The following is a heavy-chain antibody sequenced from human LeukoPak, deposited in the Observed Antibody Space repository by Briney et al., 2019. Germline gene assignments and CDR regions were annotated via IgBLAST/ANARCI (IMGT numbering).Heavy chain of an antibody. V-gene: IGHV1-18*01. D-gene: IGHD6-19*01. J-gene: IGHJ1*01. CDR1: GYTFTSYG. Sequence: ASVKVSCKASGYTFTSYGISWVRQAPGQGLEWMGWISAYNGNTNYAQTLQGRVTMTTDTSTSTAYLELRSLRSDDTAVYYWARIAVAAGRYFQHWGQGTLVTVSS. CDR3: ARIAVAAGRYFQH. CDR2: ISAYNGNT.